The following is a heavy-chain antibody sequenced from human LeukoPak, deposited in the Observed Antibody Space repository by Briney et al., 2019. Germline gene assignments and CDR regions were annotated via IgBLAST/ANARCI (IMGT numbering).Heavy chain of an antibody. CDR1: RYTFIAYY. CDR2: INPNSGAT. Sequence: GASVKVSCKASRYTFIAYYIHWMRQAPGQGLEGMGWINPNSGATNYAHTFQGRITMTRDTSINTAYMELYSLNSDDMAVYFCVRGGLRGSGSFDYWGEGSLVTVSS. D-gene: IGHD6-19*01. J-gene: IGHJ4*02. CDR3: VRGGLRGSGSFDY. V-gene: IGHV1-2*07.